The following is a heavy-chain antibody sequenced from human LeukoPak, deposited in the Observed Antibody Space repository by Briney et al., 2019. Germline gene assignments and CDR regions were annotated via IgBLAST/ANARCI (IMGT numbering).Heavy chain of an antibody. CDR1: GYSISSGYY. D-gene: IGHD5-18*01. Sequence: SETLSLTCTVSGYSISSGYYWGWIRQPPGKGLEWIGSIYHSGSTYYNPSLKSRVTISVDTSKNQFSLKLSSVTAADTAVYYCARERVDTAMVVYYYYYMDVWGKGTTVTVSS. CDR2: IYHSGST. V-gene: IGHV4-38-2*02. CDR3: ARERVDTAMVVYYYYYMDV. J-gene: IGHJ6*03.